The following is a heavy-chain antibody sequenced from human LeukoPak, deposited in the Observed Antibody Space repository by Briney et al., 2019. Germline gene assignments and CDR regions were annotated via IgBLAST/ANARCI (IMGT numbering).Heavy chain of an antibody. CDR3: AKDMRYGVSGAFFDY. D-gene: IGHD4-17*01. CDR1: GFTFSSYA. J-gene: IGHJ4*02. CDR2: ISWNSGSI. Sequence: GGSLRLSCAASGFTFSSYAMSWVRQAPGKGLEWVSGISWNSGSIGYADSVKGRFTISRDNAKNSLYLQMNSLRAEDTALYYCAKDMRYGVSGAFFDYWGQGTLVTVSS. V-gene: IGHV3-9*01.